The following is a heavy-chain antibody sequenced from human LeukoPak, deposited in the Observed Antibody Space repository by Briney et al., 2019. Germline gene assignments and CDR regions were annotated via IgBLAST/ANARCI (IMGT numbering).Heavy chain of an antibody. Sequence: GASVKVSCKASGYTFTSYGISWVRQAPGQGLEWMGWISAYNGNTNYAQKLQGRVTMTTDTSTSTAYMELRSLRSDDTAVYYCARTGSGSYYDYYYYYMDVWGKGTTVTISS. CDR3: ARTGSGSYYDYYYYYMDV. CDR2: ISAYNGNT. V-gene: IGHV1-18*01. CDR1: GYTFTSYG. D-gene: IGHD3-10*01. J-gene: IGHJ6*03.